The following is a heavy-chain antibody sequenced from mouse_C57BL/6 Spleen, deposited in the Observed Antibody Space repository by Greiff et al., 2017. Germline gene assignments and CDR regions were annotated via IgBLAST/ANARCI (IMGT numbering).Heavy chain of an antibody. CDR2: IDPSDSET. J-gene: IGHJ3*01. Sequence: QVQLQQPGAELVRPGSSVKLSCKASGYTFTSYWMHWVKQRPIQGLEWIGNIDPSDSETHYNQKFKDKATLTVDKSSSTAYRQLSSLTSEDSAVYYCARGAAQATGWFAYWGQGTLVTVSA. D-gene: IGHD3-2*02. V-gene: IGHV1-52*01. CDR1: GYTFTSYW. CDR3: ARGAAQATGWFAY.